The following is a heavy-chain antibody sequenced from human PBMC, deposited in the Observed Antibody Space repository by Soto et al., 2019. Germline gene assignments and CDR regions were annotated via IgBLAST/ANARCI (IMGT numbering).Heavy chain of an antibody. V-gene: IGHV4-30-4*01. Sequence: QVQLQESGPGLVKPSQTLSLTCSVSGDSLRSGEYYWTWIRQSPGKGLEWIGFILYGGSTKYNPSLESRRTMSVDRSKNQCSLRLSSVTAADTAVYFCARGWDTTITETTTWFDPWGPGTLVTVSS. J-gene: IGHJ5*02. CDR3: ARGWDTTITETTTWFDP. CDR2: ILYGGST. D-gene: IGHD1-1*01. CDR1: GDSLRSGEYY.